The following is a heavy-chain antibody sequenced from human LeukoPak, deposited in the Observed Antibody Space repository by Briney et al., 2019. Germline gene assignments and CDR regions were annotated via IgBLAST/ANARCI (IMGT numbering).Heavy chain of an antibody. D-gene: IGHD5-18*01. CDR2: INHSGST. CDR3: AREVDTAMGNPFDY. J-gene: IGHJ4*02. V-gene: IGHV4-34*01. Sequence: SETLSLTCAVYGGSFSGYCWSWLRQPPGKGLEWIGEINHSGSTNYNPSLKSRVTISLDTSKNQFSLKLSSVTAADSAVYYCAREVDTAMGNPFDYWGQGTLVTVSS. CDR1: GGSFSGYC.